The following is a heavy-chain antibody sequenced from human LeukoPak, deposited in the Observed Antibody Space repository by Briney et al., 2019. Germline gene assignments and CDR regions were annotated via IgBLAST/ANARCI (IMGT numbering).Heavy chain of an antibody. CDR3: ARALYGGYDF. J-gene: IGHJ4*02. CDR1: GGSISSYY. D-gene: IGHD5-12*01. Sequence: SETLSLTCTVSGGSISSYYWSWIRQPPGKGLEWIGYIYYSGSTNYNPSLKSRVTISVDTSKNQFSLKLSSVTAADTAVYYCARALYGGYDFWGQGTLVTVSS. CDR2: IYYSGST. V-gene: IGHV4-59*01.